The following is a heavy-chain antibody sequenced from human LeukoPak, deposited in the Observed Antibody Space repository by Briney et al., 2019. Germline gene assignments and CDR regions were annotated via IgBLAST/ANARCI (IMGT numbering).Heavy chain of an antibody. CDR3: ANIKTTYSSGSRQQWLFDY. J-gene: IGHJ4*02. Sequence: NPSETLSLTCTVSGGSISSSSYYWGWIRQPPGKGLEWIGSIYYSGSTYYNPSLKSRVTISVDTSKNQSSLKLSSVTAADTAVYYCANIKTTYSSGSRQQWLFDYWGQGTLVTVSS. D-gene: IGHD6-19*01. CDR2: IYYSGST. CDR1: GGSISSSSYY. V-gene: IGHV4-39*01.